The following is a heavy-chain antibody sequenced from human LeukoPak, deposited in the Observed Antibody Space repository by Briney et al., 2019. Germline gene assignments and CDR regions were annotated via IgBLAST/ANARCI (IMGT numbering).Heavy chain of an antibody. D-gene: IGHD5-18*01. CDR3: AREALGGYSYGLDY. J-gene: IGHJ4*02. Sequence: ASVKVSCKASGGTFSSYAISWVRQAPGQGLEWMGWINPNSGGTNYAQKFQGRVTMTRDTSISTAYMELSRLRSDDTAVYYCAREALGGYSYGLDYWGQGTLVTVSS. V-gene: IGHV1-2*02. CDR2: INPNSGGT. CDR1: GGTFSSYA.